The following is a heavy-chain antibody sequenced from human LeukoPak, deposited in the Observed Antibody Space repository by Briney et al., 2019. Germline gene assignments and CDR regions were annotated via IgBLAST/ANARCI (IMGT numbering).Heavy chain of an antibody. Sequence: SETLSLTCTVSGGSISSYYWSWLRQPPGKGLEWIGHIYYSGSTNYNPSLKSRVTISVDTSKNQFSLKLSSVTAADTAVYYCAKDTKWHGSGSFDYWGQGTLVTVSS. CDR3: AKDTKWHGSGSFDY. J-gene: IGHJ4*02. CDR2: IYYSGST. D-gene: IGHD3-10*01. V-gene: IGHV4-59*01. CDR1: GGSISSYY.